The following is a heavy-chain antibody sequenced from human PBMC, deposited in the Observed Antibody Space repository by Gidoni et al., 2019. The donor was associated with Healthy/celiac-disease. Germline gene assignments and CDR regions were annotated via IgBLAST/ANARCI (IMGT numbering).Heavy chain of an antibody. CDR1: GGSISSYY. CDR3: ARDQAENDLGAFDI. Sequence: QVQLQESGPGLVKPSETLSLPCTVSGGSISSYYWSWIRQPPGKGLEWIGYIYYSGSTNYNPSLKSRVTISVDTSKNQFSLKLSSVTAADTAVYYCARDQAENDLGAFDIWGQGTMVTVSS. J-gene: IGHJ3*02. CDR2: IYYSGST. V-gene: IGHV4-59*01. D-gene: IGHD1-1*01.